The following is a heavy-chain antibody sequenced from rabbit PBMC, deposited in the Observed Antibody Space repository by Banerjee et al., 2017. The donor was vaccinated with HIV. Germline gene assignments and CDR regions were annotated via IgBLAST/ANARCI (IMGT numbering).Heavy chain of an antibody. Sequence: QEQLVESGGDLVKPEGSLTLTCKASGFSFSYKYVMCWVRQAPGKGLEWIACINTSSGNTVYANWAKGRFTISKTSSTVDLKMTSLTAADTATYFCARSATLDIAFKWWGPGTLVTVS. V-gene: IGHV1S45*01. CDR3: ARSATLDIAFKW. J-gene: IGHJ4*01. D-gene: IGHD3-3*01. CDR2: INTSSGNT. CDR1: GFSFSYKYV.